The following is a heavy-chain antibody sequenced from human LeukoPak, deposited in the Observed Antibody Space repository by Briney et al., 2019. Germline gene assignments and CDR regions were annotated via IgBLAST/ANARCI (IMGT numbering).Heavy chain of an antibody. J-gene: IGHJ4*02. CDR1: GFTFSSYG. D-gene: IGHD4-23*01. V-gene: IGHV3-30*18. CDR2: ISYDGSNK. Sequence: GSLRLSCAASGFTFSSYGMHWVRQAPGKGLEWVAVISYDGSNKYYADSVKGRFTISRDNSKNTLYLQMNSLRAEDTAVYYCAKDETTVVTPGFDYWGQGTLVTVSS. CDR3: AKDETTVVTPGFDY.